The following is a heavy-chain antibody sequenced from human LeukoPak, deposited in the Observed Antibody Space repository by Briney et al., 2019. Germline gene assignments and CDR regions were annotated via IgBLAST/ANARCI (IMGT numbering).Heavy chain of an antibody. Sequence: PSETLSLTCTVSGDSISSGDYYWSWIRQPAGKGLEWIGRISSSGSTNYNPSLKSRVTISVDTSKNQFSLKLSSVTAADTAVYYCAREIDYDILTGYYREGIDYWGQGTLVTVSS. D-gene: IGHD3-9*01. J-gene: IGHJ4*02. CDR3: AREIDYDILTGYYREGIDY. CDR2: ISSSGST. V-gene: IGHV4-61*02. CDR1: GDSISSGDYY.